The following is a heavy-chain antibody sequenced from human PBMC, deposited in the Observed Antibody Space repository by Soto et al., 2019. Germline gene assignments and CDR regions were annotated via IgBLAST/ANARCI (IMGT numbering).Heavy chain of an antibody. J-gene: IGHJ4*02. CDR3: TRGPRPISTGTGAY. V-gene: IGHV3-74*01. D-gene: IGHD3-10*01. CDR1: GFIFKMYW. Sequence: VRLSCAASGFIFKMYWMHWVRQSPGKGLVWISRIYNDGTYSDYADSVRGRFTISRGNVNDTLYLQMNNLRAEDSGLYYCTRGPRPISTGTGAYWGQGTQVTVSS. CDR2: IYNDGTYS.